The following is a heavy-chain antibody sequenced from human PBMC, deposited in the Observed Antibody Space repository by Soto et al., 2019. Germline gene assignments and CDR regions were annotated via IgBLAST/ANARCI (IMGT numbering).Heavy chain of an antibody. Sequence: QVQLVQSGAEVKKPGSSVKVSCKASGGTFSSYAISWVRQAPGQGLEWMGGIIPIFGTANYAQKFQGRVTITADESTSPAYMELSSLRSEETAVYYCARNVGYCSSTSCYIDNYNWFDPWGQGTLVTVSS. V-gene: IGHV1-69*01. CDR2: IIPIFGTA. D-gene: IGHD2-2*02. J-gene: IGHJ5*02. CDR3: ARNVGYCSSTSCYIDNYNWFDP. CDR1: GGTFSSYA.